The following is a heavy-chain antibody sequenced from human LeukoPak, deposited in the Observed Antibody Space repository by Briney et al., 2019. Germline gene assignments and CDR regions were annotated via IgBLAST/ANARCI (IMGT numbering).Heavy chain of an antibody. CDR2: IYYSGST. CDR1: GGSISSYY. J-gene: IGHJ4*02. V-gene: IGHV4-59*12. D-gene: IGHD4-23*01. CDR3: ARLDYGGNG. Sequence: SETLSLTCTVSGGSISSYYWSWIRQPPGKGLEWIGYIYYSGSTYYNPSLKSRVTISVDTSKNQFSLKLSSVTAADTAVYYCARLDYGGNGWGQGTLVTVSS.